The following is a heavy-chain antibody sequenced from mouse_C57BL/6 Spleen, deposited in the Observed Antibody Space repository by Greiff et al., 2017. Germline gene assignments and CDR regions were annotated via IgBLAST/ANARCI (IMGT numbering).Heavy chain of an antibody. CDR3: ARGTWFAY. CDR2: ISSGSSTI. Sequence: EVQGVESGGGLVKPGGSLKLSCAVSGFTFSDYGMHWVRLAPAKGLEWVAYISSGSSTIYYADTVKGRFTISRDNAKNTLFLQMTSLRSEDTAMYYCARGTWFAYWGQGTLVTVSA. CDR1: GFTFSDYG. J-gene: IGHJ3*01. V-gene: IGHV5-17*01.